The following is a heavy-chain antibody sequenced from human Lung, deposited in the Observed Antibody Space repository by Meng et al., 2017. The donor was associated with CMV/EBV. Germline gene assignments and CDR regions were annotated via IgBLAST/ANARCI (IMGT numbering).Heavy chain of an antibody. V-gene: IGHV4-39*07. CDR1: SASISRRGYY. CDR3: ARGLFSSQSTAPYDVVDI. J-gene: IGHJ3*02. D-gene: IGHD3-10*02. CDR2: IYYSGTT. Sequence: SXTLSLXCTSSSASISRRGYYWGWIRQPPGQGLEWVAGIYYSGTTYYNPSLKSRVAISMGASKNQFSLKLSSVTAADTAIYYCARGLFSSQSTAPYDVVDIWXQGTKVTVSS.